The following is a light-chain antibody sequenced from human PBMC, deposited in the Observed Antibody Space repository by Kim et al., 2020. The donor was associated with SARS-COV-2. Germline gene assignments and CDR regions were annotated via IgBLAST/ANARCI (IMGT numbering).Light chain of an antibody. CDR3: QQYNNWPPLT. CDR2: GAS. CDR1: QSVSSN. J-gene: IGKJ4*01. V-gene: IGKV3-15*01. Sequence: SPGESATLSCRASQSVSSNLAWYQQKPGQAPRLLIYGASSRATGIPARFSGSGSGTAFTLTISSLQSEDFAVYYCQQYNNWPPLTFGGGTKVDIK.